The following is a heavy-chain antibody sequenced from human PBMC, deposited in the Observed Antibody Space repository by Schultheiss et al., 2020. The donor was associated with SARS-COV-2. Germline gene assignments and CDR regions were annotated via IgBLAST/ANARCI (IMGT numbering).Heavy chain of an antibody. V-gene: IGHV3-21*01. Sequence: GESLKISCAASGFTFSSYSMNWVRQAPGKGLEWVSSISSSSSYIYYADSVKGRFTISRDNAKNSLYLQMNSLRAEDTAVYYCARGGSGGYSSGWDPPVYYFDYWGQGTLVTVSS. CDR2: ISSSSSYI. CDR3: ARGGSGGYSSGWDPPVYYFDY. D-gene: IGHD6-19*01. CDR1: GFTFSSYS. J-gene: IGHJ4*02.